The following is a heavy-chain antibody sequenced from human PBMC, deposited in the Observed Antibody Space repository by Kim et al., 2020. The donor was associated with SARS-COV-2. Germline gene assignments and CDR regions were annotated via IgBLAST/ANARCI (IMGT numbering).Heavy chain of an antibody. J-gene: IGHJ4*02. Sequence: ASVKGRFTISRDESKNSLYLQMNSLKTEDTAVYYCARTFRDIVATRHFDYWGQGTLVSVSS. D-gene: IGHD5-12*01. V-gene: IGHV3-72*01. CDR3: ARTFRDIVATRHFDY.